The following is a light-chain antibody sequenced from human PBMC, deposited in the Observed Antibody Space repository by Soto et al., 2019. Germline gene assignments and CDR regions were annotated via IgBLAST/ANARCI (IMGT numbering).Light chain of an antibody. V-gene: IGKV1-27*01. J-gene: IGKJ1*01. CDR3: QKYDSAPQT. CDR2: AAS. CDR1: QGISKY. Sequence: DIQMTQSPSSLSASVGDRVIITCRASQGISKYLAWYQQKPGKVPKLLIYAASTLQSGVPSRFSGSGSGTDFTLTISSLQPEDVATYYCQKYDSAPQTFGQGTKVEIK.